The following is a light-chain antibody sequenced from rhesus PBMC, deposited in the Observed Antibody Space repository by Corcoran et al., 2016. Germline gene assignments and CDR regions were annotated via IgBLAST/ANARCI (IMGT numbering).Light chain of an antibody. Sequence: DIQMTQSPSSLSASVGDTVTITCRASQGISNSLAWYQQKPGKSPKPLSYNAANLESGVPSRFSGSGCGTEFTLTISSLQPEDFAIYYCQQQNSYPLTFGGGTKVELK. J-gene: IGKJ4*01. V-gene: IGKV1S14*01. CDR3: QQQNSYPLT. CDR1: QGISNS. CDR2: NAA.